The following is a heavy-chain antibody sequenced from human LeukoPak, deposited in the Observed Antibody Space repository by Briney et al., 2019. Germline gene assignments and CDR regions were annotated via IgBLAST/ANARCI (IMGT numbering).Heavy chain of an antibody. CDR3: ARARGSGFQYYFDY. D-gene: IGHD5-12*01. CDR2: IYYSGST. J-gene: IGHJ4*02. V-gene: IGHV4-61*05. Sequence: SETLSLTCTVSGGSISSSSYYWSWIRQPPGKGLEWIGYIYYSGSTNYNPSLKSRVTISVDTSKNQFSLKLSSVTAADTAVYYCARARGSGFQYYFDYWGQGTLVTVSS. CDR1: GGSISSSSYY.